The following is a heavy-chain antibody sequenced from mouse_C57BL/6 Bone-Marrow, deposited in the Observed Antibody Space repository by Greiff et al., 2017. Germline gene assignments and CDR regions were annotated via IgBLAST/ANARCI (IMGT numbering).Heavy chain of an antibody. J-gene: IGHJ4*01. CDR3: ARERSNYGDYYAMDY. CDR1: GFTFSDYY. D-gene: IGHD2-5*01. CDR2: ISNGGGST. Sequence: EVQGVESGGGLVQPGGSLKLSCAASGFTFSDYYMYWVRQTPEKRLEWVAYISNGGGSTYYPDTVKGRFTISRDTAKNTLYLQMSRLKSEDTAMYYCARERSNYGDYYAMDYWGQGTSVTVSS. V-gene: IGHV5-12*01.